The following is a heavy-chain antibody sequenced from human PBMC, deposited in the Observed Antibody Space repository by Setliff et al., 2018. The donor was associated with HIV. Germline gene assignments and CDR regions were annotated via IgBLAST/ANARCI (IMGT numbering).Heavy chain of an antibody. V-gene: IGHV4-61*02. Sequence: SETLSLTCTVSGGSISSGSYYWSWIRQPAGKGLEWIGRIYTSGSTNYNPSLKSRVTISVDTSKNQFSLKLSSVTAADTAVYYCARAAAGNTGPFDLWGQGSPVTVSS. D-gene: IGHD4-17*01. CDR3: ARAAAGNTGPFDL. CDR1: GGSISSGSYY. CDR2: IYTSGST. J-gene: IGHJ4*02.